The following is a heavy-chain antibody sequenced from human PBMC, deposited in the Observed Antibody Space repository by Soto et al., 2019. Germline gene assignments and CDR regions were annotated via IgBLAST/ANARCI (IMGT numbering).Heavy chain of an antibody. D-gene: IGHD2-15*01. J-gene: IGHJ5*02. Sequence: QVQLQESGPGLVKPSGTLSLTCAVSGGSISSSNWWSWVRQPPGKGLEWIGEIYHSGSTNYNPSLKSRVTISVDKSKNQFSLKLSSVTAADTAVYYCARDRYCSGGSCYSGWFDPWGQGTLVTVSS. CDR2: IYHSGST. CDR1: GGSISSSNW. CDR3: ARDRYCSGGSCYSGWFDP. V-gene: IGHV4-4*02.